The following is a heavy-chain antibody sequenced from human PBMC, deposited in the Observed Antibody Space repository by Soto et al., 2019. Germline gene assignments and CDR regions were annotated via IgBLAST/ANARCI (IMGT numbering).Heavy chain of an antibody. J-gene: IGHJ3*02. CDR3: ARVMYYDFWSGSPDRAFDI. CDR1: GGSISSGNYY. V-gene: IGHV4-30-4*01. D-gene: IGHD3-3*01. CDR2: IYYIGST. Sequence: SETLSLTCTVSGGSISSGNYYWSWIRQPPGKGLEWIGYIYYIGSTYYNPSLKSRVTISVDTSKNQFSLKLSSVTAADTAVYYCARVMYYDFWSGSPDRAFDIWGQGTMV.